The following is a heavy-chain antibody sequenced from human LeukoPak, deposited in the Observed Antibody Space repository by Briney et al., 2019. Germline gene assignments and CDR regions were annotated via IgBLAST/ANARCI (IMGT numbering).Heavy chain of an antibody. CDR1: GFTFSSYG. D-gene: IGHD3-22*01. J-gene: IGHJ4*02. CDR3: ARVPYYYDSSGYVFDY. Sequence: PGGSLRLSCAASGFTFSSYGMHWVRQAPGKGLEWVAVISHDGSNKYYADSVKGRFTISRDNSKNTLYLQMNSLRAEDTAVYYCARVPYYYDSSGYVFDYWGQGTLVTVSS. CDR2: ISHDGSNK. V-gene: IGHV3-30*03.